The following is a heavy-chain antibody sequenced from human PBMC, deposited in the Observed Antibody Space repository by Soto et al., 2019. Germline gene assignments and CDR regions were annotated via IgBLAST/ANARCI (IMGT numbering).Heavy chain of an antibody. D-gene: IGHD2-15*01. CDR1: GDTFRTYT. V-gene: IGHV1-69*13. Sequence: SVKVSCKASGDTFRTYTITWIRQSPGQGLEWMVGIIPRSATSKYAQKFHVRVKITAVEFTSIGNMELSTLRPVDMSVDYCARESLVVGPSTIKSDYYYYAMDVWGQVTKVTVS. CDR3: ARESLVVGPSTIKSDYYYYAMDV. J-gene: IGHJ6*02. CDR2: IIPRSATS.